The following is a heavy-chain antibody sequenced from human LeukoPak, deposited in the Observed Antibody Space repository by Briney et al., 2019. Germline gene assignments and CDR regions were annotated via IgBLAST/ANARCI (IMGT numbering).Heavy chain of an antibody. Sequence: GGSLRLSCAASGFTFSSYSMTWVRQAPGKGLEWVSSISSSSSYIYYADSVKGRFTISRDDAKNSLYLQMNSLRAEDTAVYFCARPQTSSSSPAALGYWGPGLLVTVSS. CDR3: ARPQTSSSSPAALGY. D-gene: IGHD6-6*01. CDR2: ISSSSSYI. V-gene: IGHV3-21*04. J-gene: IGHJ4*02. CDR1: GFTFSSYS.